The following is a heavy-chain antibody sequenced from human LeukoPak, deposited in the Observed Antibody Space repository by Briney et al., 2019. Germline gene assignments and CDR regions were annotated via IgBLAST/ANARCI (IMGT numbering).Heavy chain of an antibody. D-gene: IGHD6-19*01. J-gene: IGHJ4*02. Sequence: GGSLRLSCAASGFTFSSYAMSWVRQAPGKGLEWVSTTSGSGGSTYYADSVKGRFTISRDNSKNTLYLQMNSLRAEDTAVYYCAKDTTQWLPTYFDYWGQGTLVTVSS. V-gene: IGHV3-23*01. CDR3: AKDTTQWLPTYFDY. CDR1: GFTFSSYA. CDR2: TSGSGGST.